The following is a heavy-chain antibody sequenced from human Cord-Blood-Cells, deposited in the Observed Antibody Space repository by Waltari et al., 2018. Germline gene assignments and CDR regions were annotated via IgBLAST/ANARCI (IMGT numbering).Heavy chain of an antibody. Sequence: QVQLQESGPGLVKPSETLSLTCTVSGGSISSYFWIWIRQPPGKGLECIGYIYYSRSTNYNPSLKSRVTISVDTSKNQFSLKLSSVTAADTAVYYCARSPYSNYEYYFDYWGQGTLVTVSS. J-gene: IGHJ4*02. CDR1: GGSISSYF. D-gene: IGHD4-4*01. CDR3: ARSPYSNYEYYFDY. CDR2: IYYSRST. V-gene: IGHV4-59*01.